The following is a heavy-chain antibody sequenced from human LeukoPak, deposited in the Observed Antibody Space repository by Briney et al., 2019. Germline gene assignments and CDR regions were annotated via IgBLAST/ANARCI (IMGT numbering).Heavy chain of an antibody. CDR1: GFTFNTYG. Sequence: PGSSLRLSCAASGFTFNTYGMHWVRQAPGKGLEWVAFIRYDGSNKYYADSVKGRFTISRDNSKNTLYLQMNSLRAEDTAVYYCAKDRRDYYGSGSYHGPTYYYYYMDVWGKGTTVTVSS. D-gene: IGHD3-10*01. J-gene: IGHJ6*03. V-gene: IGHV3-30*02. CDR2: IRYDGSNK. CDR3: AKDRRDYYGSGSYHGPTYYYYYMDV.